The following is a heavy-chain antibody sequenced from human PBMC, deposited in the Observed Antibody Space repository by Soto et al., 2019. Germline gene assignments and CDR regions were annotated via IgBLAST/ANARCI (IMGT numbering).Heavy chain of an antibody. CDR3: ARDSGGSGYYYGPFDY. CDR1: GFTFSSYG. D-gene: IGHD3-22*01. Sequence: QVQLVESGGGVVQPGRSLRLSCAASGFTFSSYGMHWVRQAPGKGLEWVAVIWYDGSNKYYADSVKGRFTISRDNSKNTLYLQMSSLRAEDTAVYYCARDSGGSGYYYGPFDYWGQGTLVTVSS. V-gene: IGHV3-33*01. J-gene: IGHJ4*02. CDR2: IWYDGSNK.